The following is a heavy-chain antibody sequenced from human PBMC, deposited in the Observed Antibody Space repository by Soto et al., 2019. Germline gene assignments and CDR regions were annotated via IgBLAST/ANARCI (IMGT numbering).Heavy chain of an antibody. CDR3: ARKRRDSSSWYNWFDP. J-gene: IGHJ5*02. V-gene: IGHV1-8*01. D-gene: IGHD6-13*01. CDR2: MNPNSGNT. Sequence: ASVKVSCKASGYTFTCYDINWVRQATGQGLEWMGWMNPNSGNTGSAQKFQGRVTMTRNTSITTAYMELSSLRSEDTAVYYCARKRRDSSSWYNWFDPWGQGTLVTVSS. CDR1: GYTFTCYD.